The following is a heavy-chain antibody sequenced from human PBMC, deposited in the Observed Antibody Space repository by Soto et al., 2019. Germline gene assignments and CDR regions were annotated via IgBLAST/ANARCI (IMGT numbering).Heavy chain of an antibody. CDR2: INPNSGGT. V-gene: IGHV1-2*04. CDR3: ARDQAQYCSSTRCYIRSDAFDI. Sequence: QVQLVQSGAEVKKPGASVKVSCKASGYTFTGYYMHWVREAPGQGLEWMGWINPNSGGTNYAQKFQGWVTMTRDTSISSAYMELSRLRSDDTAVYYCARDQAQYCSSTRCYIRSDAFDIWGQGTMVTVSS. J-gene: IGHJ3*02. CDR1: GYTFTGYY. D-gene: IGHD2-2*02.